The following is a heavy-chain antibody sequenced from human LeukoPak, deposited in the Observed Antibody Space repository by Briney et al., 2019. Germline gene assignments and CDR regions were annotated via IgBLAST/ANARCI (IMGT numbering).Heavy chain of an antibody. Sequence: SETLSLTCTVSGGSISSSSYYWGWIRQPPGKGLEWIGSIYYSGSTYYNPSLKSRVTISVDTSKNQFSLKLSSVTAADTAVYYCAPIPVEMATTEDYWGQGTLVTVSS. J-gene: IGHJ4*02. CDR3: APIPVEMATTEDY. CDR1: GGSISSSSYY. CDR2: IYYSGST. D-gene: IGHD5-24*01. V-gene: IGHV4-39*01.